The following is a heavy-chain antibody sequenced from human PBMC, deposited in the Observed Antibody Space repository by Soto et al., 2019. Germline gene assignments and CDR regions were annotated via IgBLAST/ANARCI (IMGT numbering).Heavy chain of an antibody. Sequence: SEKLSLNCTVSGRSIRSSSYYWGGLRKPPGRGLEWIGSIYYSGSTYYNPSLKSRVTISVDTSKNQFSLKLSSVTAADTAVYYCRAYDFWSGYPRLYYYGMDVWGQGTTVT. J-gene: IGHJ6*02. V-gene: IGHV4-39*01. CDR3: RAYDFWSGYPRLYYYGMDV. CDR1: GRSIRSSSYY. CDR2: IYYSGST. D-gene: IGHD3-3*01.